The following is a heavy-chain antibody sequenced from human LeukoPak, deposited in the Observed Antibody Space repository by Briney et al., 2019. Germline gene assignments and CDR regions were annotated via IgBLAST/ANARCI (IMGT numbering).Heavy chain of an antibody. V-gene: IGHV3-23*01. CDR1: GFIFNNYG. J-gene: IGHJ5*02. CDR2: ISNDGGGT. Sequence: PGGSLRLSCAASGFIFNNYGLNWVRQAPGKGLEWVSAISNDGGGTQCADFVEGRFTISRDNSKNTLFLQMSSLRAEDTALYYCAKGSSGYFADLWGQGTLVTVSS. D-gene: IGHD3-22*01. CDR3: AKGSSGYFADL.